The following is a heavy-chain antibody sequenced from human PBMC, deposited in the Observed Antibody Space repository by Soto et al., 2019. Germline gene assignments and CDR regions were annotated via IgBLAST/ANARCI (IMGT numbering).Heavy chain of an antibody. D-gene: IGHD3-22*01. Sequence: GGSLRLSCAASGFTFSSYDMHWVRQATGKGLEWVSAIGTAGDTYYPGSVKGRFTISRENAKNSLYLQMNSLRAEDTAVYYCAREDRLFHNFDYWGQGTLVTVSS. V-gene: IGHV3-13*01. CDR1: GFTFSSYD. J-gene: IGHJ4*02. CDR2: IGTAGDT. CDR3: AREDRLFHNFDY.